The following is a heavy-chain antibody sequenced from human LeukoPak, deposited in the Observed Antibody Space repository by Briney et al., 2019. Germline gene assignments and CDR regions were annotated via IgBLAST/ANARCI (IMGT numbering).Heavy chain of an antibody. CDR3: ARAPVVPAAIGDYYYYGMDV. CDR2: IWYDGSNK. V-gene: IGHV3-33*08. D-gene: IGHD2-2*02. Sequence: GRSLRLSCAASGFSFDDYAMHWVRQAPGKGLEWVAVIWYDGSNKYYADSVKGRFTISRDNSKNTLYLQMNSLRAEDTAVYYCARAPVVPAAIGDYYYYGMDVWGQGTTVTVSS. J-gene: IGHJ6*02. CDR1: GFSFDDYA.